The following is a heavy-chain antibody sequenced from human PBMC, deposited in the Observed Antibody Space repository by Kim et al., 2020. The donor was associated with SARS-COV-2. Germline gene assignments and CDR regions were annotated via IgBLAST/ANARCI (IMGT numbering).Heavy chain of an antibody. CDR1: GGSFSGYY. J-gene: IGHJ4*02. D-gene: IGHD3-10*01. Sequence: SETLSLTCAVYGGSFSGYYWSWIRQPPGKGLEWIGEINHSGSTNYNPSLKSRVTISVDTSKNQFSLKLSSVTAADTAVYYCARGRGSGSYYMRWGQGTLVTVSS. CDR2: INHSGST. V-gene: IGHV4-34*01. CDR3: ARGRGSGSYYMR.